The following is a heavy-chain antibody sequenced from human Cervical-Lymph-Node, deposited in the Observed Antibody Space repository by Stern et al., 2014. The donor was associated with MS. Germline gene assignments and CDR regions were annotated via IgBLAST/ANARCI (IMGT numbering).Heavy chain of an antibody. CDR3: ARHVQGFDY. CDR1: GYSFTIYY. J-gene: IGHJ4*02. Sequence: VQLVPSGAEVTPPGESLKISCKLSGYSFTIYYIAWVRQMPGNGLEGMGVIDPYASDTTYSPSFQGQVTISADKSITTAYRQWSSLRASDTAMYYCARHVQGFDYWGQGTLVTVSS. CDR2: IDPYASDT. V-gene: IGHV5-51*01.